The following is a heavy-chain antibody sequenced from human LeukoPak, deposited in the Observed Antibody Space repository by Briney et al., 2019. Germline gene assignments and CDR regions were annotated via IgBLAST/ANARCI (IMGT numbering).Heavy chain of an antibody. Sequence: GGSLRLSCAASGFMFSSNWMSWVRLAPGKGLEWVANIKEDGTETYYVDSVKGRFTISGDNAKNSLYLQMNSLRVEDTAVYYCAKEGRSLQTYWGQGTLVTVSS. D-gene: IGHD5-24*01. CDR3: AKEGRSLQTY. CDR2: IKEDGTET. J-gene: IGHJ4*02. V-gene: IGHV3-7*03. CDR1: GFMFSSNW.